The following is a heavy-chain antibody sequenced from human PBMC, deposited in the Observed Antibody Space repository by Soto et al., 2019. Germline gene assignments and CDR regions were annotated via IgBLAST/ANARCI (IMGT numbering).Heavy chain of an antibody. CDR3: ARDLGIVVVDTGAFDI. Sequence: SETLSLTCTVSGGSISSYYWSWIRQPPGKGLEWIGYIYYSGSTNYNPSLKSRVTISVDTSKNQFSLKLSSVTAADTAVYYCARDLGIVVVDTGAFDIWGQGTMVTVSS. J-gene: IGHJ3*02. D-gene: IGHD6-19*01. CDR2: IYYSGST. CDR1: GGSISSYY. V-gene: IGHV4-59*01.